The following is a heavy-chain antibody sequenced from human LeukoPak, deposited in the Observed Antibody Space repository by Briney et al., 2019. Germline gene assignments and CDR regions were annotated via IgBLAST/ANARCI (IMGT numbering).Heavy chain of an antibody. CDR3: ARDRAVRGYDLFDP. Sequence: PGGSLRLSCAASGFTFSSHEMHWVRQAPDKGLEWVAVIWYDGSNKYYADFVKGRFTISRDNSKNTLYLQMNSLRAEDTAVYYCARDRAVRGYDLFDPWGQGTLVTVSS. J-gene: IGHJ5*02. V-gene: IGHV3-33*08. CDR1: GFTFSSHE. D-gene: IGHD3-10*01. CDR2: IWYDGSNK.